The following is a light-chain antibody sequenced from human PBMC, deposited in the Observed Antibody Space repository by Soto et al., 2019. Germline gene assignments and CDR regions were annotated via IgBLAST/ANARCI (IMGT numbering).Light chain of an antibody. CDR2: DVS. CDR3: SSYTSSSTLQTV. Sequence: QSVLTQPDSVSGSPGQSITISCTGTSSDVGGYNYVSWYQQHPGKAPKLMIYDVSNRPSGVSNRFSGSKSGNTASLTISGLQAEDEADYYCSSYTSSSTLQTVFGGGTQLTVL. V-gene: IGLV2-14*01. CDR1: SSDVGGYNY. J-gene: IGLJ7*01.